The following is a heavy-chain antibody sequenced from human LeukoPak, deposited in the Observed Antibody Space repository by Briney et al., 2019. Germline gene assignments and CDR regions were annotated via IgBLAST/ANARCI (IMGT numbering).Heavy chain of an antibody. D-gene: IGHD3-16*02. CDR1: GFTFNSYA. CDR2: VNLQGGT. CDR3: AREGGSYRPLDY. J-gene: IGHJ4*02. V-gene: IGHV4-34*01. Sequence: GSLRLSCAASGFTFNSYAMSWVRQAPGKGLEWIGEVNLQGGTNYNPSLLRRVAISVDTSANHVSLQMTSMTAADTAVYYCAREGGSYRPLDYSGQGTLVTVSS.